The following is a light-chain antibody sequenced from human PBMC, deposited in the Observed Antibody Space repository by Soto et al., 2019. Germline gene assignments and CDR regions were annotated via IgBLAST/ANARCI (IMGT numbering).Light chain of an antibody. Sequence: AIPLTQSPSSLSASIGDRVTITCRTSQGISTLLARYQQKTGKAPKVLIYESSLLQSGVPSRFSGSGSGTDFTLTISSLQPEDCATYYCQHFKSFPITFGQGTRLEIK. CDR2: ESS. V-gene: IGKV1-13*02. CDR3: QHFKSFPIT. CDR1: QGISTL. J-gene: IGKJ5*01.